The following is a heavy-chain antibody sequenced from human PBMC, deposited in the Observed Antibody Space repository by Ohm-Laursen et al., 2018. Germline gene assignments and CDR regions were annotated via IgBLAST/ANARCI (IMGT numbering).Heavy chain of an antibody. CDR1: GGTFRSFA. Sequence: ASVKVSCKASGGTFRSFAISWVRQAPGQGLEWMGRIVPILGLTDYAQKFQGRVTITADRSTTTGYLELTSLRSEDTAVYYCARHYGSGTYPIDYWGQGTLVTVSS. J-gene: IGHJ4*02. CDR3: ARHYGSGTYPIDY. CDR2: IVPILGLT. D-gene: IGHD3-10*01. V-gene: IGHV1-69*04.